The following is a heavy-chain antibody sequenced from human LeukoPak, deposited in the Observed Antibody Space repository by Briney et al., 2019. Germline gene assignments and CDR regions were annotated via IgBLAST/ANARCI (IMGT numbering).Heavy chain of an antibody. J-gene: IGHJ4*02. CDR1: GGSISSYY. V-gene: IGHV4-34*01. CDR3: ARGMNRFRYYYDSSGHYYFDY. D-gene: IGHD3-22*01. Sequence: SETLSLTCTVSGGSISSYYWSWIRQPPGKGLEWIGEINHSGSTNYNPSLKSRVTISVDTSKNQFSLKLSSVTAADTAVYYCARGMNRFRYYYDSSGHYYFDYWGQGTLVTVSS. CDR2: INHSGST.